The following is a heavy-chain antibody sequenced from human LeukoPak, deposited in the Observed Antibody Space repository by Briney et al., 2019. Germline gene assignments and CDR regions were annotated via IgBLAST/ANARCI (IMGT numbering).Heavy chain of an antibody. CDR2: MNPNSGNT. V-gene: IGHV1-8*01. D-gene: IGHD2-2*01. CDR3: ARVRAYCSSTSCPPSY. Sequence: WASVKVSCKASGYTFTSYDINWVRQATGQGLEWMGWMNPNSGNTGYAQKFQGRVTITRNTSISTAYMELSSLRSEDTAVYYCARVRAYCSSTSCPPSYWGQGTLVTVSS. J-gene: IGHJ4*02. CDR1: GYTFTSYD.